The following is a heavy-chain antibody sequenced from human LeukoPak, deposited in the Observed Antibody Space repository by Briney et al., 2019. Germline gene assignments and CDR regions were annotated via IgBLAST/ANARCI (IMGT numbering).Heavy chain of an antibody. CDR3: VREDHDFDC. CDR1: GFTFSNYD. V-gene: IGHV3-30*02. J-gene: IGHJ4*02. Sequence: GGSLRPSCAASGFTFSNYDMHWVRQAPGKGLEWVAFINYVGDYTYHAESVKGRFTISRDNSKNTLYLQMSSLRVEDTAVYYCVREDHDFDCWGQGTLVTVSS. CDR2: INYVGDYT.